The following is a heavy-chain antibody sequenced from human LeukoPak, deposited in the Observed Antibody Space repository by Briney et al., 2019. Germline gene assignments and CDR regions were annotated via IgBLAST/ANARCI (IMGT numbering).Heavy chain of an antibody. CDR3: AKSRLAAAAGDLDY. Sequence: GGSLRLSCAASGFTFSSYGVHWVRQAPGKGLEWVAFIRYDGSNKYYADSVKGRFTISRDNSKNTLYLQMNSLRAEDTAVYYCAKSRLAAAAGDLDYWGQGTLVTVSS. D-gene: IGHD6-13*01. CDR2: IRYDGSNK. J-gene: IGHJ4*02. CDR1: GFTFSSYG. V-gene: IGHV3-30*02.